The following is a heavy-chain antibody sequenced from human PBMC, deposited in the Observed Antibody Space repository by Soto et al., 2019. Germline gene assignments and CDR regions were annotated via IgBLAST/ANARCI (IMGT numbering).Heavy chain of an antibody. CDR2: ISSNGVGT. D-gene: IGHD6-6*01. Sequence: EVQLAESGGGLAQPGGSLRLSCAASGFILSGYAMDWVRQAPGKGLEYVSGISSNGVGTYYANSVQGRFTISRDNSKSTVYLQMGSLRPEDMAVYYCARRARPDFYYMDVWGKGTTVTVSS. CDR3: ARRARPDFYYMDV. J-gene: IGHJ6*03. CDR1: GFILSGYA. V-gene: IGHV3-64*01.